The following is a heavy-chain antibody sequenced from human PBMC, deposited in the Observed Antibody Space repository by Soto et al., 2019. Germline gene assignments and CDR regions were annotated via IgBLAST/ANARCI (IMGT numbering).Heavy chain of an antibody. V-gene: IGHV3-23*01. CDR2: ISGSGGST. J-gene: IGHJ4*02. Sequence: GGSLRLSCAASGFTFSSYAMSWVRQAPGKGLEWVSAISGSGGSTYYADSVKGRFTISRDNSKNTLYLQMNSPRAEDTALYYCAKNQERELPRVIDFWGQGTLVTVSS. CDR1: GFTFSSYA. CDR3: AKNQERELPRVIDF. D-gene: IGHD1-7*01.